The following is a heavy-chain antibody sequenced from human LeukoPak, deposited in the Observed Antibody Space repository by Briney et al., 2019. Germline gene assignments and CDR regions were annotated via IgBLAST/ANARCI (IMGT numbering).Heavy chain of an antibody. J-gene: IGHJ4*02. V-gene: IGHV4-59*01. D-gene: IGHD5-12*01. CDR3: ARVVAHYFDY. CDR1: GGAISYYY. Sequence: PETLSLTCTVSGGAISYYYWNWIRQPPGKGLEWIGYIYYTGNTNYNPSLKSRVTISVDTSKNQFSLKLSSVTAADTAVYYCARVVAHYFDYWGQGTLVTVSS. CDR2: IYYTGNT.